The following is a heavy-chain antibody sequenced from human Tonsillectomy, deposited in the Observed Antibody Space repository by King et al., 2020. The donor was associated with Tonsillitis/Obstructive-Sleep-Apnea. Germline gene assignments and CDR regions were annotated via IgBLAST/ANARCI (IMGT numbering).Heavy chain of an antibody. D-gene: IGHD2-2*01. V-gene: IGHV4-39*01. CDR2: IYFGGTT. J-gene: IGHJ3*02. Sequence: QLQESGPGLVKPSETLSLTCTVSGASVNSVLYFWSWIRQPPGQGLEWIGNIYFGGTTHYNPSLTSRVTISVDTSKNQFSLKLSSVTAADTAVYFCARPPSYCSGPTCREAFDIWGQGTMVTVFS. CDR3: ARPPSYCSGPTCREAFDI. CDR1: GASVNSVLYF.